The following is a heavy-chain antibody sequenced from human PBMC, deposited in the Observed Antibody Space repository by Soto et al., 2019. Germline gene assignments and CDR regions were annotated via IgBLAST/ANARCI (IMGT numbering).Heavy chain of an antibody. Sequence: RGESLKISCKATGYTFTNYWIGWVRQMPGKGLEWMGIIFPGDSDTRYNPPFEGQVTVSADESISTAYLQWSSLKASDTAMYYCVRPNFGVLTQFDYWRQGTLVTVSS. D-gene: IGHD3-16*01. CDR2: IFPGDSDT. J-gene: IGHJ4*02. CDR1: GYTFTNYW. CDR3: VRPNFGVLTQFDY. V-gene: IGHV5-51*01.